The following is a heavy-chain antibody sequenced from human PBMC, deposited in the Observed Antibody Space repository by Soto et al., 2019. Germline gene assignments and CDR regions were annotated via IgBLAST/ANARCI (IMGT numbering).Heavy chain of an antibody. V-gene: IGHV5-51*01. Sequence: GESLKISCKGSGYSFTSYWIGWVRQMPGKGLEWMGIIYPGDSDTRYSPSFQGQVTISADKSVTTAYLQWSSLKASDTAMYYCARLHNYDNSGSSEGLDYGGQGTLVTVSS. J-gene: IGHJ4*02. CDR3: ARLHNYDNSGSSEGLDY. D-gene: IGHD3-22*01. CDR2: IYPGDSDT. CDR1: GYSFTSYW.